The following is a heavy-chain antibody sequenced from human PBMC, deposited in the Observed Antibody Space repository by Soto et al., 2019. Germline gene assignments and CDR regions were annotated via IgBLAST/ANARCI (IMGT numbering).Heavy chain of an antibody. CDR1: GYSISSDYY. V-gene: IGHV4-38-2*01. D-gene: IGHD1-26*01. J-gene: IGHJ4*02. CDR3: ARGELGGTTYFDY. CDR2: IYHSGST. Sequence: PSETLSLTCAVSGYSISSDYYWGWIRQPPGKGLEWIGSIYHSGSTYYNPSLKSRVTISVGTSKNQFSLKLSSVTAADTAVYFCARGELGGTTYFDYWGQGTLVTVS.